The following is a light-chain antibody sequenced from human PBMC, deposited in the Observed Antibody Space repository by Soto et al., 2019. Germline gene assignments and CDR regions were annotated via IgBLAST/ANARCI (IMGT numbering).Light chain of an antibody. CDR3: SSYTNTTTLEV. J-gene: IGLJ1*01. CDR2: EVS. V-gene: IGLV2-14*01. Sequence: QSALTQPASVSGSPGQSITISCAGTSSDVGDYNYVSWYQQHPGKAPKLLLYEVSNRPSWVSDRFSGSKSANTASLTISGLQAEDEANYYCSSYTNTTTLEVFGPGTKLTVL. CDR1: SSDVGDYNY.